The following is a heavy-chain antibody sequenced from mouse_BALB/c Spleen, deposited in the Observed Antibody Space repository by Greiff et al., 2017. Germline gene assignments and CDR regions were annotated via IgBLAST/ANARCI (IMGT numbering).Heavy chain of an antibody. CDR3: ASYDYEAWFAY. CDR2: IWGDGST. V-gene: IGHV2-6-7*01. CDR1: GFSLTRYG. J-gene: IGHJ3*01. D-gene: IGHD2-4*01. Sequence: QVQLKESGPGMVAPSQSLSITCTVSGFSLTRYGVSWVRQPPGKGLEWLGVIWGDGSTDYNSALKSRLSISKDNSKSQVFLKMNSLQTDDTARYYCASYDYEAWFAYWGQGTLVTVSA.